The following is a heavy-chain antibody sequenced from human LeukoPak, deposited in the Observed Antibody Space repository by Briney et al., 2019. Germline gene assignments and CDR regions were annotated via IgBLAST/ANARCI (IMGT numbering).Heavy chain of an antibody. CDR1: GDSVSSNSAA. J-gene: IGHJ4*02. V-gene: IGHV6-1*01. CDR3: ARDPDSSSWYRGNYFDY. CDR2: TYYRSKWYN. D-gene: IGHD6-13*01. Sequence: SQTLSLTCAISGDSVSSNSAAWNWIRQSPSRGLEWLGRTYYRSKWYNDYAVSVKSRITINPDTSKNQFSLQLNSVTPEDTAVYYCARDPDSSSWYRGNYFDYWGQGTLVTVSP.